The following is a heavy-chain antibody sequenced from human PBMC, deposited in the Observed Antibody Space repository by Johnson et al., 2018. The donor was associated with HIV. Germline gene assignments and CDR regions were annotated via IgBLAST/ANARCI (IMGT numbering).Heavy chain of an antibody. CDR3: ARAIDQGYSSGWSSDVYDI. CDR2: INSDGSST. CDR1: GFTFSSHW. Sequence: EVQLVESGGSLVQPGRSLRLSCTGSGFTFSSHWMHWVRQPPGKGLVWVSRINSDGSSTSYADSVKGRFTISRDNAKNTLYLQMNSLRVEDTAVYYCARAIDQGYSSGWSSDVYDIWGQGTMVTVSA. D-gene: IGHD6-19*01. J-gene: IGHJ3*02. V-gene: IGHV3-74*02.